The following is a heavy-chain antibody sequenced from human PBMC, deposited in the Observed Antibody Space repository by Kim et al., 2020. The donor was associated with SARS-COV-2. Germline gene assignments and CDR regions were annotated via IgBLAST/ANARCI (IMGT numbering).Heavy chain of an antibody. CDR3: ARIRGIGTTRSQSYHYYMDV. CDR2: IDWDDDK. CDR1: GFSLLTRGVC. D-gene: IGHD1-7*01. V-gene: IGHV2-70*11. Sequence: SGPTLVNPTQTLTLTCTFSGFSLLTRGVCVNWIRQPPGKALEWLARIDWDDDKYYNTSLKTRVTISKDTSKNQVVLTMTNMEPVDTATYYCARIRGIGTTRSQSYHYYMDVWGKGTTVTVSS. J-gene: IGHJ6*03.